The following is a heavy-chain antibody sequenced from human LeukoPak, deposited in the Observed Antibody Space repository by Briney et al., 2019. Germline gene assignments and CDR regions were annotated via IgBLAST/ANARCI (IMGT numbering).Heavy chain of an antibody. CDR1: GYTFTSYG. CDR3: ARDFNWNYPYYYMDV. CDR2: ISGYNGNT. V-gene: IGHV1-18*01. D-gene: IGHD1-1*01. Sequence: ASVKVSCKASGYTFTSYGITWVRQAPGQGLEWMGWISGYNGNTNYAQKLQGRVTMTTDTSASTAYMELRSLRSDDTAVYYCARDFNWNYPYYYMDVWGKGTTVTVSS. J-gene: IGHJ6*03.